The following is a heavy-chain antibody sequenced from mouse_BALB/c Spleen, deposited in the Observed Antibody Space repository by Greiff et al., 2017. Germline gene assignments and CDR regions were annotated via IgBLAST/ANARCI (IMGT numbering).Heavy chain of an antibody. D-gene: IGHD2-3*01. CDR3: ARGDGYYGYFDV. Sequence: DVKLVESGGGLVKPGGSLKLSCAASGFTFSSYAMSWVRQTPEKRLEWVASISSGGSTYYPDSVKGRFTISRDNARNILYLQMSSLRSEDTAMYYCARGDGYYGYFDVWGAGTTVTVSS. CDR2: ISSGGST. CDR1: GFTFSSYA. V-gene: IGHV5-6-5*01. J-gene: IGHJ1*01.